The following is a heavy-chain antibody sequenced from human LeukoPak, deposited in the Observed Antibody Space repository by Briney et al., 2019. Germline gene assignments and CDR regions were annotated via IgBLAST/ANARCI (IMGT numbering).Heavy chain of an antibody. Sequence: RGSLRLSCAASGFTVSSNYMSWVRQAPGKGLEWVSVIYSGGSTYYADSVKGRFTISRDNSKNTLYLQMNSLRAEDTAVYYCARGVLESRLLSACFAPGAQGPLVTVS. J-gene: IGHJ5*02. D-gene: IGHD2-2*01. V-gene: IGHV3-53*01. CDR2: IYSGGST. CDR1: GFTVSSNY. CDR3: ARGVLESRLLSACFAP.